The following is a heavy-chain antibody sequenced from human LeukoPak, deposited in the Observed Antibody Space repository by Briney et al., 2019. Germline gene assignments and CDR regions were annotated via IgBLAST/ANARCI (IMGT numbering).Heavy chain of an antibody. Sequence: GGSLRLSCAASGFTFSSYAMHWVRQAPGKGLEWVAVISYDGSNKYYADSVKGRFTISRDNSKNTLYLQMNSLRAEDTAVYYCAREEGYCSSTSCIRITIFGVVIRGAFDIWGQGTMVTVSS. CDR3: AREEGYCSSTSCIRITIFGVVIRGAFDI. CDR2: ISYDGSNK. D-gene: IGHD3-3*01. V-gene: IGHV3-30*04. CDR1: GFTFSSYA. J-gene: IGHJ3*02.